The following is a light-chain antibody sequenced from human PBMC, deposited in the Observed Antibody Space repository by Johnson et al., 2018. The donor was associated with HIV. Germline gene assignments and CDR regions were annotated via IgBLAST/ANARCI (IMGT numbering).Light chain of an antibody. CDR1: SSNIGNNY. CDR3: GTWASSLRAGRV. J-gene: IGLJ1*01. V-gene: IGLV1-51*02. CDR2: ENN. Sequence: QSVLTQSPSVSAAPGQKVTISCSGSSSNIGNNYVSWYQQLPGTAPKLLIYENNKRPSGIPDRFSGSKSGTSATLGITGLQTGDEADYYCGTWASSLRAGRVFGTGTKVTVL.